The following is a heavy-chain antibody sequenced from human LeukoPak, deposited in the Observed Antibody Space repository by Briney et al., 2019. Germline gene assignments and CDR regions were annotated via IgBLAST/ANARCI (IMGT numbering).Heavy chain of an antibody. CDR3: ARPYYYDSRIDP. CDR1: GGSISSGDYY. D-gene: IGHD3-22*01. V-gene: IGHV4-30-4*01. Sequence: SQTLSLTCTVSGGSISSGDYYWSWIRQPPGKGLEWIAYMYYSGSTYYNPSLKSRVTMSADTSKNQLSLKLSSLTAADTAVYYCARPYYYDSRIDPWGQGILVTVSS. J-gene: IGHJ5*02. CDR2: MYYSGST.